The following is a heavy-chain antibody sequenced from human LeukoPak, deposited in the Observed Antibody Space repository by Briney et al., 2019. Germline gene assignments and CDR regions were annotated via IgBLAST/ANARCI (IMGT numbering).Heavy chain of an antibody. CDR1: GFTFSRYW. Sequence: GGSLRLSCAASGFTFSRYWMHWVRQAPGKVLVWVSRIKSDGGTNYADSVKGRFTISRDNAKNTVSLQMNSLRAEDTGVYYCARAPSEIGGYYPEYFRHWGQGTRVTVSS. D-gene: IGHD3-22*01. CDR2: IKSDGGT. J-gene: IGHJ1*01. CDR3: ARAPSEIGGYYPEYFRH. V-gene: IGHV3-74*01.